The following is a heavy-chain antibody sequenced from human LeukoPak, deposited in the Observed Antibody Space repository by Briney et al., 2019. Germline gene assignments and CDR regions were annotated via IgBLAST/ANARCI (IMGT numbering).Heavy chain of an antibody. CDR1: GFTFSTYA. Sequence: PGGSLRLSCAASGFTFSTYAMHWVRQAPGKGLEWVALISYDGSTKYYADSVKGRFTISRDNSKNTLYLQMNSLRAEDTAVYYCARVCGHSGSPCNYYYYYGMDVWGQGTTVTVSS. CDR3: ARVCGHSGSPCNYYYYYGMDV. V-gene: IGHV3-30-3*01. D-gene: IGHD3-10*01. CDR2: ISYDGSTK. J-gene: IGHJ6*02.